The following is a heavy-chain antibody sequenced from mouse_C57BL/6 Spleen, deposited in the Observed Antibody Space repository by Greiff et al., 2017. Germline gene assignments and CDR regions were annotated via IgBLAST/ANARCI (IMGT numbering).Heavy chain of an antibody. D-gene: IGHD2-4*01. Sequence: QVQLQQPGAELVRPGASVTLSCKASGYTFTDYEMHWVKQTPVHGLEWIGAIDPETGGTAYNQKFQGKAILTADKSSSTAYMELRSLTSEDSAVYYCTRRSLQDYDGGGCDYWGQGTTLTGSS. J-gene: IGHJ2*01. CDR2: IDPETGGT. CDR1: GYTFTDYE. V-gene: IGHV1-15*01. CDR3: TRRSLQDYDGGGCDY.